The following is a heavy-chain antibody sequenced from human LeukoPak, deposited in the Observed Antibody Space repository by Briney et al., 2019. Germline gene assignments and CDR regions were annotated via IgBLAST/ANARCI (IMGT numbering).Heavy chain of an antibody. CDR3: ARDTVVVVAATLDY. Sequence: ASVKVSCKASGYTFTGYYMHWVRQAPGQGLEWMGWINPNSGGTNYAQKFQGRVTMTGDTSISTAYMELSRLRSDDTAVYYCARDTVVVVAATLDYWGQGTLVTVSS. V-gene: IGHV1-2*02. CDR1: GYTFTGYY. CDR2: INPNSGGT. D-gene: IGHD2-15*01. J-gene: IGHJ4*02.